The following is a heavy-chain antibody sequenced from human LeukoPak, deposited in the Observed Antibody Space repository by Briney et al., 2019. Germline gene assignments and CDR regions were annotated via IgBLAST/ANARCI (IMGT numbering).Heavy chain of an antibody. D-gene: IGHD3-16*01. CDR3: ARDWGGYGPTSHDY. Sequence: ASVKVSCKASGYTFTSYDINWVLQATGQGLEWMGWMNPNSGNTGYAQKFQGRVTMTRNTSISTAYMELSSLRSEDTAVYYCARDWGGYGPTSHDYWGQGTLVTVSS. CDR1: GYTFTSYD. CDR2: MNPNSGNT. J-gene: IGHJ4*02. V-gene: IGHV1-8*01.